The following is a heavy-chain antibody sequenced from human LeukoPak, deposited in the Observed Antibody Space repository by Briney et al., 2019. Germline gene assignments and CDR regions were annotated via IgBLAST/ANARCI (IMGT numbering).Heavy chain of an antibody. Sequence: ASVTVSFKVSGYTLTELSMHWVRQAPGKGLEWMGGFDPEDGETIYAQKFQGRVTMTEDTSTDTAYMELSSLRSEDTAVYYCATLSSGWYNEGNYYYYYGMDVWGQGTTVTVSS. V-gene: IGHV1-24*01. CDR2: FDPEDGET. CDR3: ATLSSGWYNEGNYYYYYGMDV. J-gene: IGHJ6*02. D-gene: IGHD6-19*01. CDR1: GYTLTELS.